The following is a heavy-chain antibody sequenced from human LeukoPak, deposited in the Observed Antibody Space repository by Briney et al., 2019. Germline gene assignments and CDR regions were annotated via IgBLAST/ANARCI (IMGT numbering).Heavy chain of an antibody. V-gene: IGHV3-7*05. Sequence: GGSLRLSCAASGFTFSSHWMSWVRQAPGKGLEWVANIRHDGNEKYYVDSVKGRFTISRDNAKSSLYLQMNILRAEDTAVYYCVREESGNLQSLDYWGQGTLVTVSS. D-gene: IGHD1-26*01. CDR3: VREESGNLQSLDY. J-gene: IGHJ4*02. CDR2: IRHDGNEK. CDR1: GFTFSSHW.